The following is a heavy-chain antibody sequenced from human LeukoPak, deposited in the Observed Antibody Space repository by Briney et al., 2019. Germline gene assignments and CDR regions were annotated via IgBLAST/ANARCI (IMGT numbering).Heavy chain of an antibody. J-gene: IGHJ4*02. CDR3: ARLRGADTNDY. D-gene: IGHD1-26*01. Sequence: GESLKISCQVSGYSFTNYWIGWVRQMPGKGLEWMGIIYPGDSDTRYSPSFQGQVTISVDKSITTAYLQWSSLKASDTAIYYCARLRGADTNDYWGQGSLVTVSS. CDR1: GYSFTNYW. V-gene: IGHV5-51*01. CDR2: IYPGDSDT.